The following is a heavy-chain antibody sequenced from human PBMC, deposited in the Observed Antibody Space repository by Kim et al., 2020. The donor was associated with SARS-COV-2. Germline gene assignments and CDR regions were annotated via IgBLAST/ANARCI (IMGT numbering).Heavy chain of an antibody. V-gene: IGHV4-30-4*01. CDR2: IYYSGGT. Sequence: SETLSLTCTVSGGSISSGDYYWSWIRQPPGKGLEWIGYIYYSGGTYYNPSLKSRVTISVDTSKNQFSLKLSSVTAADTAVYYCAREEGSSSWYYGYWGQGTLVTVSS. CDR1: GGSISSGDYY. D-gene: IGHD6-13*01. J-gene: IGHJ4*02. CDR3: AREEGSSSWYYGY.